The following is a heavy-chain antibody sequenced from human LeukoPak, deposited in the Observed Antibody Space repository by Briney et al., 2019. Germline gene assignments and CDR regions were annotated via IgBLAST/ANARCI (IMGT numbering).Heavy chain of an antibody. CDR3: ASLSVAGTSAFDI. Sequence: PSETLSLTCTVSGGSISSYYWSWIRQPPGKGLEWIGYIYYSGSTNYNPSLKSRVTISVDTSKNQFSLKLSSVTAADTAVYYCASLSVAGTSAFDIWRQGTMVTVSS. V-gene: IGHV4-59*01. J-gene: IGHJ3*02. CDR2: IYYSGST. D-gene: IGHD6-19*01. CDR1: GGSISSYY.